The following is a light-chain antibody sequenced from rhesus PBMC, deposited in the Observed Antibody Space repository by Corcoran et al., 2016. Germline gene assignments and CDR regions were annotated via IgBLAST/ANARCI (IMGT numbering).Light chain of an antibody. V-gene: IGKV3-31*02. CDR3: QETSNLWT. CDR2: GAS. Sequence: EIVMTQSPATLSLSPGETATISCRTSQSVSSYLAWYQQKPGQAPRLLNYGASSRATGIPARFSGRGFGTNVTLAISSMEPEEFAGYYCQETSNLWTFGQGTKVEIK. CDR1: QSVSSY. J-gene: IGKJ1*01.